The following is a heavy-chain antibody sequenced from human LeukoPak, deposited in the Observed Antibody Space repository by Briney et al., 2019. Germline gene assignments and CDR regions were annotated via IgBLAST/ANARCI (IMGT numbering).Heavy chain of an antibody. CDR3: ASFYYDSSGYYSAFDI. V-gene: IGHV1-46*01. D-gene: IGHD3-22*01. Sequence: ASVKVSCKASGYTFTSYYMHWVRQAPGQGLEWMGIINPSGGSTSYAQKFQGRVTMTRDTSTSTVYMELSSLRSEDTAVYYCASFYYDSSGYYSAFDIWGQGTMVTVSS. CDR1: GYTFTSYY. CDR2: INPSGGST. J-gene: IGHJ3*02.